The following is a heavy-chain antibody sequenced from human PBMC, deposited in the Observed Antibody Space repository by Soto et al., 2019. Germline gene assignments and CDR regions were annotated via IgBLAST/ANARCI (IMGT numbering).Heavy chain of an antibody. J-gene: IGHJ4*02. CDR2: IIAIFGTA. Sequence: SVKVSCNASGGTFSSYAISWVRPAPGQGLEWMGGIIAIFGTANYAQKFQGRVTITADESTSTAYMELSSLRSEDTAVYYCARAHESTVVTEDWGQGTLVTVS. CDR1: GGTFSSYA. D-gene: IGHD4-17*01. V-gene: IGHV1-69*13. CDR3: ARAHESTVVTED.